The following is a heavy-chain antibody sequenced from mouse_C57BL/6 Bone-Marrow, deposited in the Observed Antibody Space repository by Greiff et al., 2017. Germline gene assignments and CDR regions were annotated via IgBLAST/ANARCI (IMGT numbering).Heavy chain of an antibody. Sequence: VQLQQSVAELVRPGASVKLSCTASGFNIKNSYMHWVKQRPEQGLEWIGRIDPANGNTKYAPKFQGTATIPADTSSNTAYLQLSRLTSEDTAVDYCASTTEDWYFGVWGTGTTVTVSS. J-gene: IGHJ1*03. D-gene: IGHD1-1*01. CDR1: GFNIKNSY. CDR3: ASTTEDWYFGV. CDR2: IDPANGNT. V-gene: IGHV14-3*01.